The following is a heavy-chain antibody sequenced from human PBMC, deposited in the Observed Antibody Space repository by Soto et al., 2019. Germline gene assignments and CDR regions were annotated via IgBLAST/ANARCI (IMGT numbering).Heavy chain of an antibody. V-gene: IGHV1-46*01. Sequence: GASVKVSCKASRYTFTSYYMHWVRQAPGQWLEWMGIINPSGGSTSYAQKFQGRVTMTRDTSTSTVYMELSSLKSEDTAVYYCARVKTNPTDYYYDSSGYYYLYWGQGTLVTVSS. J-gene: IGHJ4*02. CDR2: INPSGGST. CDR1: RYTFTSYY. CDR3: ARVKTNPTDYYYDSSGYYYLY. D-gene: IGHD3-22*01.